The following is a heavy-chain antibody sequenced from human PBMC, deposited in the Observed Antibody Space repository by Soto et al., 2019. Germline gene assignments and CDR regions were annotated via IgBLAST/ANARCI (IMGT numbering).Heavy chain of an antibody. CDR2: IIPIFGTA. CDR1: GGTFSSYA. V-gene: IGHV1-69*01. Sequence: QVQLVQSGAEVKKPGSSVKVSCKASGGTFSSYAISWVRQAPGQGLEWMGGIIPIFGTANYAQKFQGRVTITADESPSTAYMELSSLRSEDTAVYYCARVIYSGTHGGGWFDPWGQGTLVTVSS. J-gene: IGHJ5*02. CDR3: ARVIYSGTHGGGWFDP. D-gene: IGHD1-26*01.